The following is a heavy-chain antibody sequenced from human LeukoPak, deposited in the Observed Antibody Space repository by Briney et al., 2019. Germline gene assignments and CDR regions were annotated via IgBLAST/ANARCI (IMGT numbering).Heavy chain of an antibody. Sequence: PGGSLRLSCAASGLTFSSYSMNWVRQAPGKGLEWVSSISSSSSYIYYADSVKGRFTISRDNAKNSLYLQMNSLRAGDTAVYYCARDSAGPIDYWGQGTLVTVSS. CDR3: ARDSAGPIDY. V-gene: IGHV3-21*01. J-gene: IGHJ4*02. CDR1: GLTFSSYS. CDR2: ISSSSSYI.